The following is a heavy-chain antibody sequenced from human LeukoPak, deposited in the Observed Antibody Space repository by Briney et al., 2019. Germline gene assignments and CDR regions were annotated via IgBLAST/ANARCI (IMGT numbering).Heavy chain of an antibody. CDR2: ISSSSSYI. Sequence: GGSLRLSCAASRFTFSSYSMNWVRQAPGQGLEWVSYISSSSSYIYYADSVKGRFTISRDNARNSLHLQMNSLRAEDTAVYYCASVEAVAGDAFNIWGQGTMVTVSS. V-gene: IGHV3-21*04. D-gene: IGHD6-19*01. CDR3: ASVEAVAGDAFNI. CDR1: RFTFSSYS. J-gene: IGHJ3*02.